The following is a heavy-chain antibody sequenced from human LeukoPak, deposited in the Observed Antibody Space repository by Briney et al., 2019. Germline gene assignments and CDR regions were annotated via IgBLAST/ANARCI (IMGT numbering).Heavy chain of an antibody. J-gene: IGHJ6*03. V-gene: IGHV3-30*04. CDR3: AKDRASLETTHPAYMDV. Sequence: PGGSLRLSCAASGFTFSSYAMHWVRQAPGKGLEWVAVISYDGSNKYYADSVKGRFTTSRDNSKNTLYLQMNSLRAEDTAVYYCAKDRASLETTHPAYMDVWGKGTTVTVSS. CDR1: GFTFSSYA. D-gene: IGHD1-14*01. CDR2: ISYDGSNK.